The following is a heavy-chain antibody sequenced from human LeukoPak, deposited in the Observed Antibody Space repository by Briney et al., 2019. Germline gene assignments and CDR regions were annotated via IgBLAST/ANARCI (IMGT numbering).Heavy chain of an antibody. D-gene: IGHD3-10*01. CDR1: GFTFSSYA. V-gene: IGHV3-23*01. Sequence: LTGGSLRLSCAAYGFTFSSYAMSWVRQAPGKGLEWVSAISSSGGSTYYADSVKGRFTISRDNSKNTLYLQMNSLRAEDTAVYYCAKVPLTSPYYYYMDVWGKGTTVTVS. J-gene: IGHJ6*03. CDR2: ISSSGGST. CDR3: AKVPLTSPYYYYMDV.